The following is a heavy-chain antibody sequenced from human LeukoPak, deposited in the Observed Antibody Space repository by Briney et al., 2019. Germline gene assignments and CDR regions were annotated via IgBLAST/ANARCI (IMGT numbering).Heavy chain of an antibody. Sequence: QPGGSLRLSCAASGFTFSVYWMHWVRQAPGKGLVWVSRIKSDGSDTNYADSVKGRFTISRDNAKNTLYLQMNSLRAEDTAVYYCARVFCGGGNCYFNSWGQGTLVTVSP. CDR1: GFTFSVYW. V-gene: IGHV3-74*01. D-gene: IGHD2-15*01. CDR3: ARVFCGGGNCYFNS. CDR2: IKSDGSDT. J-gene: IGHJ4*02.